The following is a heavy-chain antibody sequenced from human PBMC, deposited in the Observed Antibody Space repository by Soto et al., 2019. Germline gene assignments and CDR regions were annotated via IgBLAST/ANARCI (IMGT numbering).Heavy chain of an antibody. Sequence: PGGSLRLSCAASGFTFSDYYMSWIRQAPGKGLEWVSYISSSSSYTNYADSVKGRFTISRDNAKNSLYLQMNSLRAEDTAVYYCARDQIYYDSSGYYPTSYYYYGMDVWGQGTTVTVSS. V-gene: IGHV3-11*06. CDR3: ARDQIYYDSSGYYPTSYYYYGMDV. J-gene: IGHJ6*02. D-gene: IGHD3-22*01. CDR2: ISSSSSYT. CDR1: GFTFSDYY.